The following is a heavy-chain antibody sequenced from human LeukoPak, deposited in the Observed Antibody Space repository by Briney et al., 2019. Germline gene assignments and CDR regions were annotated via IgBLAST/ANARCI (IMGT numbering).Heavy chain of an antibody. Sequence: SETLSLTCTVSGGSISTYYWSWIRQPPGKGLEWIGSMYYSGSTNYKPSLKSRVTISVDTSKNQFSLKLSSVTAADTAVYYCARHAYYYDRSGSYEAFDIWGQGIMVTVSS. CDR3: ARHAYYYDRSGSYEAFDI. CDR2: MYYSGST. V-gene: IGHV4-59*08. D-gene: IGHD3-22*01. CDR1: GGSISTYY. J-gene: IGHJ3*02.